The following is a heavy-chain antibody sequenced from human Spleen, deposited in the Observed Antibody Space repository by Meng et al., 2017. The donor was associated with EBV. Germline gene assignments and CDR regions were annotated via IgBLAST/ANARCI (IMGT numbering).Heavy chain of an antibody. J-gene: IGHJ5*02. CDR2: ISSSGSII. V-gene: IGHV3-11*01. D-gene: IGHD2-2*01. CDR1: GFIFSDYY. CDR3: ARIPAWFDP. Sequence: QGGVVESGGGLLKPGWSLRLSCAASGFIFSDYYMSWIRQAPGKGLEWVSYISSSGSIIYYADSVKGRFTISRDNSKNSLYLQMNSLRADDTAVYYCARIPAWFDPWGQGTLVTVSS.